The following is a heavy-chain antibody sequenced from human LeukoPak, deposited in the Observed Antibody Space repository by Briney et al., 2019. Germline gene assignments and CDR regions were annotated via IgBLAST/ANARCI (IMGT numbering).Heavy chain of an antibody. D-gene: IGHD5/OR15-5a*01. J-gene: IGHJ1*01. CDR2: ISGSGGST. V-gene: IGHV3-23*01. CDR1: GFTFSSYA. CDR3: ARALSLGAEYFQH. Sequence: GGSLRLSCAASGFTFSSYAMSGVRPAPGKGREWVSAISGSGGSTYYADSVKGRFTISRDNSKNTLYLQMNSLRAEDTAVYYCARALSLGAEYFQHWGQGTLVTVSS.